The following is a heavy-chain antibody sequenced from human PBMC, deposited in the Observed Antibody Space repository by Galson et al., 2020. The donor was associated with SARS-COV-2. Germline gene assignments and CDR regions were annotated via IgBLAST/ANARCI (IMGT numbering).Heavy chain of an antibody. CDR1: GGSISSSSYY. D-gene: IGHD3-10*01. V-gene: IGHV4-39*07. J-gene: IGHJ1*01. CDR2: IYYSGST. Sequence: ASETLSLTCTVSGGSISSSSYYWGWIRQPPGKGLEWIGSIYYSGSTYYNPSLKSRVTISVDTSKNQFSLKLSSVTAADTAVYYCARDGEPLKRWGSGKPKSFQHWGQGTLVTVSS. CDR3: ARDGEPLKRWGSGKPKSFQH.